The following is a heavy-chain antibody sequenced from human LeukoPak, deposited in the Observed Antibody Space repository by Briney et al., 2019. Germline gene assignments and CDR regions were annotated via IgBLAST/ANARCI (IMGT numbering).Heavy chain of an antibody. J-gene: IGHJ4*02. Sequence: GGSLRLSCAASGFTFSDYYMSWIRQAPGKGLEWVSYISSSGSTIYYADSVKGRFTISRDNAKNSLYLQMNSLRAEDTAVYYCARDITMVRGVITGIDYWGQGTLVTVSS. CDR3: ARDITMVRGVITGIDY. CDR2: ISSSGSTI. CDR1: GFTFSDYY. V-gene: IGHV3-11*04. D-gene: IGHD3-10*01.